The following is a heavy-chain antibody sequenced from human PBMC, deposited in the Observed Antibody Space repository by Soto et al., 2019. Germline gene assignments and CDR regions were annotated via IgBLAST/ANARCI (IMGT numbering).Heavy chain of an antibody. J-gene: IGHJ5*02. CDR1: GGTLSGYY. Sequence: SDTLSLTCTVAGGTLSGYYWTWIRQSAGGGLEWIGRIYSSGSTNYNPSLHSRVTISLDTSMSHFSLRLRSVSAADTAVYYCARGQRFSDWFDPWGQGTLVTVSS. CDR2: IYSSGST. V-gene: IGHV4-4*07. CDR3: ARGQRFSDWFDP. D-gene: IGHD3-3*01.